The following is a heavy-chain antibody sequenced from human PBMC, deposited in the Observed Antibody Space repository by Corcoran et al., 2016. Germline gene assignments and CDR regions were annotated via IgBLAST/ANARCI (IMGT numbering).Heavy chain of an antibody. Sequence: EVQLVESGGGLVQPGGSLRLSCAASGFTFSSYSMNWVRQAPGKGLEWVSYISSSSSTIYYAASVKGRFTISRDNAKNSLYLQMNSLRAEETGGYYCARFFIPTDIVVVVAANPYYYYGMDVWGQGTTVTVSS. V-gene: IGHV3-48*04. D-gene: IGHD2-15*01. CDR1: GFTFSSYS. CDR3: ARFFIPTDIVVVVAANPYYYYGMDV. J-gene: IGHJ6*02. CDR2: ISSSSSTI.